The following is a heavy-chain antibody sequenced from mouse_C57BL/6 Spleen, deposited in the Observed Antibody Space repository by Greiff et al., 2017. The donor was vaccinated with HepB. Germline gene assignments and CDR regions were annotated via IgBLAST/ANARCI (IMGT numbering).Heavy chain of an antibody. CDR1: GFSLTSYG. Sequence: QVQLQQSGPGLVQPSQSLSITCTVSGFSLTSYGVHWVRQSPGKGLEWLGVIWSGGSTDYNAAFISRLSISKDNSKSQVFFKMNSLQADDTAIYYCARGGYDYDAWFAYWGQGTLVTVSA. J-gene: IGHJ3*01. V-gene: IGHV2-2*01. CDR3: ARGGYDYDAWFAY. D-gene: IGHD2-4*01. CDR2: IWSGGST.